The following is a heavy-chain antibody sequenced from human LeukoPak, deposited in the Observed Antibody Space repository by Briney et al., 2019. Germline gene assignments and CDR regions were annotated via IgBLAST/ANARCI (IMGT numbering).Heavy chain of an antibody. Sequence: SETLSLTCAVSGGSISSGGYSWIWIRQPPGKGLEWIGYIYHSGSTYYNPSLKSRVTISVDRSKNQFSLKLSSVTAADTAVYYCARGRAVRGVIIGAFDIWGQGTMVTVSS. D-gene: IGHD3-10*01. J-gene: IGHJ3*02. CDR3: ARGRAVRGVIIGAFDI. CDR1: GGSISSGGYS. CDR2: IYHSGST. V-gene: IGHV4-30-2*01.